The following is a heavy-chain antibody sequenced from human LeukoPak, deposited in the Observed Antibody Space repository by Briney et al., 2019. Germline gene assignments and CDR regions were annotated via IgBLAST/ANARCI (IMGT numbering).Heavy chain of an antibody. CDR2: IYDDNT. Sequence: GVSLRLSCAASGFTFSAYAMAWVRQAPGKGLEWVSTIYDDNTYYADSVKGRFAISTDNSKNTLYLQMNSLRVEDTAVYFCAARKVRGVWFYLDYWGQGTLVTVSS. V-gene: IGHV3-23*01. CDR3: AARKVRGVWFYLDY. D-gene: IGHD3-10*01. CDR1: GFTFSAYA. J-gene: IGHJ4*02.